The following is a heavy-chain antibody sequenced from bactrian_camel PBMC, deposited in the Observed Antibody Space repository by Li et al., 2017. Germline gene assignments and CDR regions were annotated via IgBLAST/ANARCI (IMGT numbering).Heavy chain of an antibody. Sequence: HVQLVESGGASVQSGESLRLSCVASGYTYKSVCMGWFRKAPRKEREGVAYIDADGTTTYAPSVKGRFTISKENGKDVMYLQMSNLKPEDTGIYYCAADRWPAGSWPRCDFAHWGQGTQVTVS. CDR2: IDADGTT. CDR1: GYTYKSVC. J-gene: IGHJ4*01. V-gene: IGHV3S53*01. D-gene: IGHD6*01. CDR3: AADRWPAGSWPRCDFAH.